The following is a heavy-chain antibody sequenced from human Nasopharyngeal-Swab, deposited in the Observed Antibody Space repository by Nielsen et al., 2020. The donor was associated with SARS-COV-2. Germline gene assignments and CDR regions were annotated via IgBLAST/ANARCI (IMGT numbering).Heavy chain of an antibody. V-gene: IGHV4-34*01. CDR3: ARGRQQWLIYDY. Sequence: SEILSLTCAVYGGSFSSYYWTWIRQPPGKGLEWIGEINHGGGTNYNPSLKSRVTISVDTSKNQFTLNLSSVTAADTAVYCCARGRQQWLIYDYWGQGTLVTVSS. CDR2: INHGGGT. J-gene: IGHJ4*02. D-gene: IGHD6-19*01. CDR1: GGSFSSYY.